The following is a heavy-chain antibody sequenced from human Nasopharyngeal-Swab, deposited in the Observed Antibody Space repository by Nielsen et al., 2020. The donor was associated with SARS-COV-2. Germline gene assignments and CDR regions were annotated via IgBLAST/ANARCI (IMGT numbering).Heavy chain of an antibody. CDR1: GGSISSSSYY. Sequence: SETLSLTCTVSGGSISSSSYYWGWIRQPPGKGLEWIGSIYYSGSTYYNPSLKSRVTISVDTSKNQFSLKLTSVTAADTAVYYCARRGDDGGMDVWGQGTTVTVSS. D-gene: IGHD2-21*02. V-gene: IGHV4-39*01. CDR3: ARRGDDGGMDV. J-gene: IGHJ6*02. CDR2: IYYSGST.